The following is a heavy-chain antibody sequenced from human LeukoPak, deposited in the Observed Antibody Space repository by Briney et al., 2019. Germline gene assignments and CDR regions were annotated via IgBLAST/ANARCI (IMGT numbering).Heavy chain of an antibody. Sequence: SETLSLTCTVSGGSMDGHYWTWLRQPPGKGLEWVGYIHYSGSTNYNPSLKSRVTISVDTSKNQFSLKLTSVTAADTAVYYCARDFGRGYCSTTSCFVPWFDPWGRGTLVTVSS. CDR1: GGSMDGHY. V-gene: IGHV4-59*11. J-gene: IGHJ5*02. CDR3: ARDFGRGYCSTTSCFVPWFDP. CDR2: IHYSGST. D-gene: IGHD2-2*01.